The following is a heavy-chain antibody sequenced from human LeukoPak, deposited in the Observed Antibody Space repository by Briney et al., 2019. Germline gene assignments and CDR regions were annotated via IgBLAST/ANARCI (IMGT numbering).Heavy chain of an antibody. D-gene: IGHD3-10*01. CDR3: ALGSRVVRGVITFFDY. CDR2: IYPGDSET. V-gene: IGHV5-51*01. J-gene: IGHJ4*02. Sequence: GESLKISCKASGYSFTNNWIAWVRQMPGKGLEWMGIIYPGDSETRINPSFQGQVTMSVDKSINTASLYWSSLKASDTAMYYCALGSRVVRGVITFFDYWGQGTLVTVSS. CDR1: GYSFTNNW.